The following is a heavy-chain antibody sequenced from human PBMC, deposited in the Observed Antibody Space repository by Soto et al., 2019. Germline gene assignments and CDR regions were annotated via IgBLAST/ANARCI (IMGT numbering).Heavy chain of an antibody. CDR3: TRGWSIPGRFDP. V-gene: IGHV3-53*01. CDR1: GLSVTSNY. Sequence: GSLRLSCAASGLSVTSNYMNWVRQAPGRGLEWVSIIYSDETTYYADSVRGRFTISRDISKNTLFLQMNSLRAEDTAMYFCTRGWSIPGRFDPWGQGTLVTVSS. D-gene: IGHD6-6*01. CDR2: IYSDETT. J-gene: IGHJ5*02.